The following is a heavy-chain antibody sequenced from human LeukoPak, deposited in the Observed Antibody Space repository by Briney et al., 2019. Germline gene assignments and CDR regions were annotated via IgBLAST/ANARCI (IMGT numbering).Heavy chain of an antibody. D-gene: IGHD4/OR15-4a*01. CDR3: ARGPANHYGMDV. V-gene: IGHV3-20*01. J-gene: IGHJ6*02. Sequence: GGSLRLSCAASGFTFDDYGMSWVRQAPGKGLEWVSGTNWNGGSTSYADSVKGRFTNSRNNAKNSLYLQMNSLRVEDTALYHCARGPANHYGMDVWGQGTTVTVSS. CDR2: TNWNGGST. CDR1: GFTFDDYG.